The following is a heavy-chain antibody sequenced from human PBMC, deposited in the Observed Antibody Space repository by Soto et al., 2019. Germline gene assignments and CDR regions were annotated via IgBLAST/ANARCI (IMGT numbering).Heavy chain of an antibody. CDR2: TYYRSKWYN. D-gene: IGHD4-17*01. J-gene: IGHJ6*03. V-gene: IGHV6-1*01. Sequence: QSQTLSLTCAISGDSVSSNSAAWNWIRQSPSRGLEWLGRTYYRSKWYNDYAVSVKSRITINPDTSKNQFSLQLNSVTPEDTAVYYCASSLTYDYGDYDPTDKYYYYYMDVWGKGTTVTVSS. CDR1: GDSVSSNSAA. CDR3: ASSLTYDYGDYDPTDKYYYYYMDV.